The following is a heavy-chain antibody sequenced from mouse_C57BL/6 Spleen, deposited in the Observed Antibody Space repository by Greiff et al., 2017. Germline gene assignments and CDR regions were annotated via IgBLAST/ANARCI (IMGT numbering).Heavy chain of an antibody. D-gene: IGHD1-1*01. J-gene: IGHJ4*01. CDR3: GRNNYCSSYRYYAMDY. Sequence: VQGVESGPGLVQPSQSLSITCTVSGFSLTSYGVHWVRQSPGKGLEWLGVIWSGGSTDYNAAFISRLSISKDNSKSQVFFKMISLQADDAAIYYCGRNNYCSSYRYYAMDYWGQGTSVTVSS. CDR1: GFSLTSYG. CDR2: IWSGGST. V-gene: IGHV2-2*01.